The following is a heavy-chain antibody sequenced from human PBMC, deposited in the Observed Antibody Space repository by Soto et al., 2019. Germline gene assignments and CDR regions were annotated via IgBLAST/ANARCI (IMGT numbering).Heavy chain of an antibody. CDR2: INPNSGGT. Sequence: GASVNVSCKTSGYIFTDYHMHWVRQAPGQGLEWMGWINPNSGGTNYAQKFQGRVTMTRDTSISTAYMELSRLRTDDTAVYFCVRDQAAVAGSYYYYYGMDVWGQGTTVTVSS. CDR1: GYIFTDYH. J-gene: IGHJ6*02. D-gene: IGHD6-19*01. V-gene: IGHV1-2*02. CDR3: VRDQAAVAGSYYYYYGMDV.